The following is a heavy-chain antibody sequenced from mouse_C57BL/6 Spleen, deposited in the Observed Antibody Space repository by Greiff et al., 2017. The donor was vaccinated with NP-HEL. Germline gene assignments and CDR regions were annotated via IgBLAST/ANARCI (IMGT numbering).Heavy chain of an antibody. CDR2: IDPSDSYT. V-gene: IGHV1-69*01. Sequence: VQLQQSGAELVMPGASVKLSCKASGYTFTSYWMHWVKQRPGQGLEWIGEIDPSDSYTNYNQKFKGKSTLTVDKSSSTAYMQLSSLTSEDSAVYYCARLGLEGYWGQGTTLTVSS. J-gene: IGHJ2*01. CDR3: ARLGLEGY. CDR1: GYTFTSYW. D-gene: IGHD4-1*01.